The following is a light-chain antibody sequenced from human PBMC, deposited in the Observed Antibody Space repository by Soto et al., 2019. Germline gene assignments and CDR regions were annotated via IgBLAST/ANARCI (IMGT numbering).Light chain of an antibody. CDR3: QQYNTWPRT. CDR1: QSVTSSY. CDR2: GAS. J-gene: IGKJ1*01. V-gene: IGKV3-15*01. Sequence: EIVLTQSPGTLSLSQGERATLSCRASQSVTSSYLVWYQQKPGQAPRLLISGASTRATGIPARFSGSGSGTDFTLTITSLQSEDFGIYYCQQYNTWPRTFGQGTKVDIK.